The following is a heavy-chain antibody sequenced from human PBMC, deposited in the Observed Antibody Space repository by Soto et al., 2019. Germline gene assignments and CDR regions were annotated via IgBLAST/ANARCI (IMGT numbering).Heavy chain of an antibody. J-gene: IGHJ4*02. Sequence: GGSLRLSCAASGFTYSSNSMTWVRQAPGKGLEWVATISGSGASTYYAASVKGRFTISRDNSKNTLFLQMNSLRAEDTALYYCAKQVRGEGAFWGQGTLVTVSS. CDR1: GFTYSSNS. V-gene: IGHV3-23*01. D-gene: IGHD2-21*01. CDR2: ISGSGAST. CDR3: AKQVRGEGAF.